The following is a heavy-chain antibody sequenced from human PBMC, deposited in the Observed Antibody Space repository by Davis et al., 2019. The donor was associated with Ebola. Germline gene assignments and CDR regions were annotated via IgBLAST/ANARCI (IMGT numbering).Heavy chain of an antibody. J-gene: IGHJ6*02. V-gene: IGHV4-34*01. CDR3: ARGEVRYCSSTSCYNYGMDV. D-gene: IGHD2-2*02. CDR1: GGSISSYY. Sequence: MPSETLSLTCTVSGGSISSYYWSWIRQPPGKGLEWIGEINHSGSTNYNPSLKSRVTISVDTSKNQFYLKLSSVTAADTAVYYCARGEVRYCSSTSCYNYGMDVWGQGTTVTVSS. CDR2: INHSGST.